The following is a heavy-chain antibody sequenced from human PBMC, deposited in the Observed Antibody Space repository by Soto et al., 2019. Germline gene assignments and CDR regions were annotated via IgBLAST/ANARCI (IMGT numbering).Heavy chain of an antibody. V-gene: IGHV4-39*01. Sequence: PSETLSLTCTVSGGSLSSGGYYWSWIRQHPGKGLEWIGSIYHSGNTYYNPSLKSRVTISLDTSRNQVSLRLISVTAADAAVYYCAKIAAAGYSYHYYFDYWGQGTLVTVSS. CDR1: GGSLSSGGYY. CDR2: IYHSGNT. CDR3: AKIAAAGYSYHYYFDY. D-gene: IGHD6-13*01. J-gene: IGHJ4*02.